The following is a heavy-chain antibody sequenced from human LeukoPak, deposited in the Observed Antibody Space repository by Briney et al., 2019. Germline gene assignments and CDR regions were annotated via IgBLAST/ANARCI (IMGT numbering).Heavy chain of an antibody. CDR1: GGSISSYY. CDR3: ARTPSYCSGGSCYSPRGDYYYYMDV. V-gene: IGHV4-59*01. CDR2: IYYSGST. Sequence: SETLSLTCTVSGGSISSYYWSWIRQPPGKGLEWIGYIYYSGSTNYNPSLKSRVTISVDTSKNQFSLKLSSVTAADTAVYYCARTPSYCSGGSCYSPRGDYYYYMDVWGKGTTVTVSS. D-gene: IGHD2-15*01. J-gene: IGHJ6*03.